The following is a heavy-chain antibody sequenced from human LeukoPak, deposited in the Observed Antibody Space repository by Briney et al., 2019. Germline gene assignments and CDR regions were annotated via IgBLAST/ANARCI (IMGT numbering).Heavy chain of an antibody. CDR2: ISSSGTTI. CDR3: ASKLWEPLDF. CDR1: GFTFSSYE. J-gene: IGHJ4*02. D-gene: IGHD1-26*01. V-gene: IGHV3-48*03. Sequence: TRGSLRLSCAASGFTFSSYEMNWVRQAPGKGLEWGSYISSSGTTIYYADSVKGRFTISRDNAKNSLCLQMNSLRAEDTAVYYCASKLWEPLDFLGQGTLVTGSS.